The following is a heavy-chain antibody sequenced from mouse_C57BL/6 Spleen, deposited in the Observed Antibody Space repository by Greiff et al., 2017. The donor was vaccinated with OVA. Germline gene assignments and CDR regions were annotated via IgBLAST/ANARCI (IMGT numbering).Heavy chain of an antibody. CDR3: ANASTRAMDY. CDR1: GYTFTSYW. V-gene: IGHV1-53*01. J-gene: IGHJ4*01. Sequence: QVQLQQPGTDLVKPGASVKLSCKASGYTFTSYWMHWVKQRPGQGLEWIGNINPSSGGTNYNEKFTSKATLTVDKSSSTAYIQLSSVTSEGSAVYCCANASTRAMDYWGQGTSVTVSS. D-gene: IGHD2-1*01. CDR2: INPSSGGT.